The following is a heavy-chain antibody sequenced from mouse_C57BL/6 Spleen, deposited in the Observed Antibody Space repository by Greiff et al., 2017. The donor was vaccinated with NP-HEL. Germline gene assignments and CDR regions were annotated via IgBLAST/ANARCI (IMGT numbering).Heavy chain of an antibody. CDR2: IDPSDSET. V-gene: IGHV1-52*01. D-gene: IGHD1-1*01. Sequence: QVHVKQPGAELVRPGSSVKLSCKASGYTFTSYWMHWVKQRPIQGLEWIGNIDPSDSETHYNQKFKDKATLTVDKSSSTAYMQLSSLTSEDSAVYYCARSYGSSYPYYFDYWGQGTTLTVSS. CDR3: ARSYGSSYPYYFDY. J-gene: IGHJ2*01. CDR1: GYTFTSYW.